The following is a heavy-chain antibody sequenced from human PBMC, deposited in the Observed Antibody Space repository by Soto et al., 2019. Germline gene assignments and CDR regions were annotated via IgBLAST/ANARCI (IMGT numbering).Heavy chain of an antibody. CDR2: IIPIFTTT. CDR3: AREVAADGTFREDVFDI. V-gene: IGHV1-69*12. D-gene: IGHD6-13*01. CDR1: GGTFSNHA. Sequence: QVQLVQSGAEMKKPGSSVKVSCKASGGTFSNHAINWVRQAPGQGLEWMERIIPIFTTTDYAQRFQGRVTITADESTITAYMQLSSLKHDDTAVYYCAREVAADGTFREDVFDIWGQGTMVTVSS. J-gene: IGHJ3*02.